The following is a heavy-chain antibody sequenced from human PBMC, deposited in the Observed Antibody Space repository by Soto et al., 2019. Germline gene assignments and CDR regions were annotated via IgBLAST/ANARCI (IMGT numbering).Heavy chain of an antibody. CDR3: ARTTGTKFDAFDI. V-gene: IGHV1-3*01. D-gene: IGHD1-1*01. Sequence: QVQLVQSGAEVKKPGASVKVSCKASGYTFTSYAMHWVRQAPGQRLEWMGWINAGNGNTEYSQKFQGRVTITRDTSASTAYMELSSLRSEDTAVYYCARTTGTKFDAFDIWGQGTMVTVSS. J-gene: IGHJ3*02. CDR2: INAGNGNT. CDR1: GYTFTSYA.